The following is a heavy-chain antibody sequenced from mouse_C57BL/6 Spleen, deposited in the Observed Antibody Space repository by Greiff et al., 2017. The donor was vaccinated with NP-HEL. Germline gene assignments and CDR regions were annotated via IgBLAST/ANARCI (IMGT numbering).Heavy chain of an antibody. CDR3: ARHNTMVHFDD. CDR2: FYPGSGSI. CDR1: GYTFTEYS. V-gene: IGHV1-62-2*01. J-gene: IGHJ2*01. D-gene: IGHD1-1*02. Sequence: VQLQQSGAELVQPGASVKLSCKASGYTFTEYSIHWVKQRPGQGLEWIGWFYPGSGSIKYNEKFKDKATLTADKSSSTVYLGVSRLTSEDSAVYFCARHNTMVHFDDWGQGTTLTVSS.